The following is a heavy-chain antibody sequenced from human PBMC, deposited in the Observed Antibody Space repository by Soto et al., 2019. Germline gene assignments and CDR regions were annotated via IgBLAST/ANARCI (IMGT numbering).Heavy chain of an antibody. Sequence: SVKVSCKASGGTFSSYAISWVRQAPGQGLEWMGGIIPIFGTASYAQKFQGRVTITADKSTSTAYMELSSLRSEDTAVYYCARDLTNYYDSSGYYALDYWGQGTLVTVSS. D-gene: IGHD3-22*01. CDR3: ARDLTNYYDSSGYYALDY. CDR2: IIPIFGTA. V-gene: IGHV1-69*06. CDR1: GGTFSSYA. J-gene: IGHJ4*02.